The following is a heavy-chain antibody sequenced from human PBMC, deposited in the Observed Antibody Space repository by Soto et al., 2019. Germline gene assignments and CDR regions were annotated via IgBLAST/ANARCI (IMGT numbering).Heavy chain of an antibody. J-gene: IGHJ6*02. CDR1: GFTFSSYA. Sequence: LRPSYATSGFTFSSYAMRWVRQAPGKGLEWVSAISGSGGSTYYADSVKGRFTISRDNSKNTLYLQMNSLRAADTAVYYCARHFSHAGFGELYRYYGMDVWGQGTTVTVSS. CDR2: ISGSGGST. V-gene: IGHV3-23*01. D-gene: IGHD3-10*01. CDR3: ARHFSHAGFGELYRYYGMDV.